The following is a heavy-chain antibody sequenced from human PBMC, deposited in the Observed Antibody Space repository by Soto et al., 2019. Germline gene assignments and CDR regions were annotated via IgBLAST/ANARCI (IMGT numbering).Heavy chain of an antibody. V-gene: IGHV3-48*01. J-gene: IGHJ3*02. CDR1: GLTFSSYS. CDR3: ARDTPDYGDYDDAFDI. Sequence: GGSLRLSCAASGLTFSSYSMNWVRQAPGKGLEWVSYISSSSSTIYYADSVKGRFTISRDNAKNSLYLQMNSLRAEDTAVYYCARDTPDYGDYDDAFDIWGQGTMVTVSS. CDR2: ISSSSSTI. D-gene: IGHD4-17*01.